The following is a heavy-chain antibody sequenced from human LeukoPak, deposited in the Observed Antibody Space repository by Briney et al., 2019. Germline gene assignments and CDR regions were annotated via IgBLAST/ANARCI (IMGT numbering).Heavy chain of an antibody. CDR1: GNYW. CDR2: INSDGSWT. Sequence: PGGSLRLSCAASGNYWMHWVRQAPGKRLVWVSHINSDGSWTSYADSVKGRFTISKDNAKNTVYLQMNNLRAEDTAVYYCVSFYETYWGRGTLVTASS. D-gene: IGHD2-2*01. CDR3: VSFYETY. J-gene: IGHJ4*02. V-gene: IGHV3-74*01.